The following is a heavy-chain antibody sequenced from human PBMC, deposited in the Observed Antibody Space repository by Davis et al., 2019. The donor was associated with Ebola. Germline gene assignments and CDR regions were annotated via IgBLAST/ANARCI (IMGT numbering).Heavy chain of an antibody. V-gene: IGHV3-30*04. J-gene: IGHJ5*02. CDR1: GFTFSSTS. D-gene: IGHD3-3*01. CDR3: ARPHGNYYDIWSGSLGHRFDP. Sequence: PGGSLRLSCEASGFTFSSTSMHWLRQVPGKGLEWLAVISYDGSQKWYAESVKGRFTISRDNSKKTMFLEMNSLRVDDTAVYYCARPHGNYYDIWSGSLGHRFDPWGQGTLVIVSS. CDR2: ISYDGSQK.